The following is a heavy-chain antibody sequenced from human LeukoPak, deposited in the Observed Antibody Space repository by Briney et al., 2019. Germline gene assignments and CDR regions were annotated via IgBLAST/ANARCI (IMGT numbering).Heavy chain of an antibody. CDR1: GFTLSTNA. J-gene: IGHJ6*02. D-gene: IGHD6-19*01. CDR3: ARVRYSSGWYYYYYGMDV. V-gene: IGHV3-23*01. CDR2: ISGSGAST. Sequence: GGSLRLSCLTSGFTLSTNAMSWVRQAPGKGLEWISGISGSGASTYYADSVKGRFTISRDDSRNTLYLQMNSLRGDDTAVYYCARVRYSSGWYYYYYGMDVWGQGTTVTVSS.